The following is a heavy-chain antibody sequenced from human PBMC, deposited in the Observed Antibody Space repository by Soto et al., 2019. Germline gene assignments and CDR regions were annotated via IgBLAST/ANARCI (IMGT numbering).Heavy chain of an antibody. CDR2: INWSGEST. Sequence: DVQLVESGGGVVRPGGSLRLSCVGSGFIFEDYGMNWVRQSPGKGLEWLSFINWSGESTVYGDSWRGRLTISRDNAKNSLYLQMNSLRAEDTALYYCARNLRGGGYYFDYWGQGSLVTVSS. CDR3: ARNLRGGGYYFDY. J-gene: IGHJ4*02. CDR1: GFIFEDYG. V-gene: IGHV3-20*04.